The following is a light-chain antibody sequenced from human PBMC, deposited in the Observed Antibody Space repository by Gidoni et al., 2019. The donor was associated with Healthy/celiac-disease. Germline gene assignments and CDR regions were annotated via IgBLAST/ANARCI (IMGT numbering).Light chain of an antibody. CDR3: QQRSNWLSIT. Sequence: EIVLTQSPATLSLSPGEGATLSCRASQSVSSYLAWYQQKPGQAPRLLIYDASNRATGIPARFSGSGSGTDFTLTISSLEPEDCAVYYCQQRSNWLSITFGQGTRLEIK. CDR2: DAS. CDR1: QSVSSY. V-gene: IGKV3-11*01. J-gene: IGKJ5*01.